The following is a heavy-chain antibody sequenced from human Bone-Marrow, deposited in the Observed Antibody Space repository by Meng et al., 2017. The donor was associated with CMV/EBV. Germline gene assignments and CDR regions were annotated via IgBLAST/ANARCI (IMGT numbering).Heavy chain of an antibody. Sequence: GGSLRLSCAASGFTFSSYSMNWVRQAPGKGLEWVSYIDSSGNIMDYADSVKGRFSISRDNAKNTLYLQMKRLRAEDTAVYYCAKEYMVVVPAAMEYSSSSGNDYWGQGKLVTVSS. CDR1: GFTFSSYS. CDR2: IDSSGNIM. V-gene: IGHV3-48*04. D-gene: IGHD2-2*01. J-gene: IGHJ4*02. CDR3: AKEYMVVVPAAMEYSSSSGNDY.